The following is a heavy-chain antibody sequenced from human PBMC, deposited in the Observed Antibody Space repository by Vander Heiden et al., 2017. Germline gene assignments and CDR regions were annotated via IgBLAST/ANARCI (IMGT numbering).Heavy chain of an antibody. CDR3: ARGLDYAFDP. V-gene: IGHV4-59*01. D-gene: IGHD4-17*01. Sequence: QVQLQESGPGLVKPSETLSLTCTVSGGSISSYYWSWIRQPPGKGLEWIGYIYYSGSTNDNPSLKSRVTISVDTSKNQFSLKMRSVTAADTAVYDCARGLDYAFDPWGQGTMVTVSS. J-gene: IGHJ5*02. CDR1: GGSISSYY. CDR2: IYYSGST.